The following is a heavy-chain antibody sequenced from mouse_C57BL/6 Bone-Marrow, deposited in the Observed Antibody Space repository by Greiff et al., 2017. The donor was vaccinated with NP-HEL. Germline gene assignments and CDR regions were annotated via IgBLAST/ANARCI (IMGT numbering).Heavy chain of an antibody. D-gene: IGHD1-1*01. CDR2: IDPENGDT. V-gene: IGHV14-4*01. J-gene: IGHJ2*01. Sequence: EVQLVESGAELVRPGASVKLSCTASGFNIKDDYMHWVKQRPEQGLEWIGWIDPENGDTEYASKFQGKATITADTSSNTAYLQLSSLTSEDTAVYYCTTRFTTVVATDYWGQGTTLTVSS. CDR1: GFNIKDDY. CDR3: TTRFTTVVATDY.